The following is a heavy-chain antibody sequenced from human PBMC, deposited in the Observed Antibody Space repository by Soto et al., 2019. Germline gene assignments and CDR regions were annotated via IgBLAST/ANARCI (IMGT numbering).Heavy chain of an antibody. V-gene: IGHV1-46*01. Sequence: ASVKVSCKASGYTFTSYAMHWVRQAPGQSLEWMGIINPSGGSTSYAQKFQGRVTMTRDTSTSTVYMELSSLRSEDTAVYYCARHDCISTSCYYYYYYSMDVWGQGTTVTV. CDR1: GYTFTSYA. D-gene: IGHD2-2*01. CDR2: INPSGGST. CDR3: ARHDCISTSCYYYYYYSMDV. J-gene: IGHJ6*02.